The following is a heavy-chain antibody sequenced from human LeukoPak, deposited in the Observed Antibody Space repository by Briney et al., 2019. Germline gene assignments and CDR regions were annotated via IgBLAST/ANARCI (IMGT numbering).Heavy chain of an antibody. V-gene: IGHV4-59*08. J-gene: IGHJ4*02. CDR2: IYHSGST. D-gene: IGHD6-25*01. CDR3: ARCNSSGRGLDY. CDR1: GGSISSY. Sequence: SETLSLTCSVSGGSISSYWSWIRQPPGKGLEWIGYIYHSGSTNYNPSLKSRVTISVDTSKNQFSLKLTSVTAAGTAIYYCARCNSSGRGLDYWGQGTLVTVSS.